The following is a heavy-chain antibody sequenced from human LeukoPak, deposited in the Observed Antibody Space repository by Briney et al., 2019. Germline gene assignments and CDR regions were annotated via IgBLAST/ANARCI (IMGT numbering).Heavy chain of an antibody. CDR2: ISYDGSNK. V-gene: IGHV3-30*04. CDR3: ANNRRSGYYFDY. CDR1: GFTFSGHA. Sequence: GGSLRLSCEASGFTFSGHAMHWVRQAPGKGLEWVAVISYDGSNKYYADSVKGRFTISRDNSKNTLYLQMNSLRAEDTAVYYCANNRRSGYYFDYWGQGTLVTVSS. D-gene: IGHD1-14*01. J-gene: IGHJ4*02.